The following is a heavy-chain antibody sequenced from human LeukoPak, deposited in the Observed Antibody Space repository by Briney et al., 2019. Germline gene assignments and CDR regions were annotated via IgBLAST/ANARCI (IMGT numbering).Heavy chain of an antibody. Sequence: GGSLRLSCAASGFTFSSYAMHWVRQAPGKGLEWVAVISYDGSNKSYADSVKGRFTISRDNSKNTLYLQMNSLRAEDTAVYYCAKDPYGSGSYYFDYWGQGTLVTVSS. CDR1: GFTFSSYA. J-gene: IGHJ4*02. CDR2: ISYDGSNK. CDR3: AKDPYGSGSYYFDY. V-gene: IGHV3-30*04. D-gene: IGHD3-10*01.